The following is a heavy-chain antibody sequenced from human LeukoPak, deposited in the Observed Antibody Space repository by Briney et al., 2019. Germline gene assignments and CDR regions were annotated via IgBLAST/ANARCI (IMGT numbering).Heavy chain of an antibody. J-gene: IGHJ4*02. CDR3: AKDVGKWESLHFFDY. Sequence: GGSLRLSCLTSGFTLSTNAMSWVRQAPGKGLEWISGISGSGASTYYADSVKGRFTISRDDSRNTLYLPMNSLRGDDTAVYYCAKDVGKWESLHFFDYWGQGTLVTVSS. CDR1: GFTLSTNA. D-gene: IGHD1-26*01. V-gene: IGHV3-23*01. CDR2: ISGSGAST.